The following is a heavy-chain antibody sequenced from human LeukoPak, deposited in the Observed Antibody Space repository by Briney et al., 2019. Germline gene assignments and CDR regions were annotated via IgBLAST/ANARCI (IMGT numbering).Heavy chain of an antibody. CDR3: AIHDWEERVGYYPEY. CDR2: INWNGGTT. Sequence: GGSLRLSCAASGCTFDDFGMSWVRQAPGKGLEWVSGINWNGGTTSYADSVKGRFTISRDNAKNYLYLQTNSLRADDTALYYCAIHDWEERVGYYPEYWGQGTLVTVSS. D-gene: IGHD3-22*01. V-gene: IGHV3-20*04. CDR1: GCTFDDFG. J-gene: IGHJ4*02.